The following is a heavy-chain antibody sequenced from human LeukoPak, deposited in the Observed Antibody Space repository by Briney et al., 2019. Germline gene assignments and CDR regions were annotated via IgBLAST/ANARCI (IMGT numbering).Heavy chain of an antibody. Sequence: ASVKVFCKASGYTFTSYDINWVRQATGQGLEWMGWMNPNSGNTGYAQKFQGRVTMTRNTSISTAYMELSSLRSEDTAVYYCSAYPYDSSGYYPYFDYWGQGTLVTISS. D-gene: IGHD3-22*01. V-gene: IGHV1-8*01. CDR3: SAYPYDSSGYYPYFDY. CDR1: GYTFTSYD. J-gene: IGHJ4*02. CDR2: MNPNSGNT.